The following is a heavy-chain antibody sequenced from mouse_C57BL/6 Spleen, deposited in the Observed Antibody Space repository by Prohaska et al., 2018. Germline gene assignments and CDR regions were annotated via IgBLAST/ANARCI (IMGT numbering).Heavy chain of an antibody. D-gene: IGHD2-1*01. Sequence: GLSCVGSGFTSLGFWISWFRQTPGKTLEWIGDINSDGSAINYAPSIKDRFTIFRDNDKSTLYLQMSNVLSEDTATYFCMRYGNYWYIDVWGTGTTVT. V-gene: IGHV11-2*01. J-gene: IGHJ1*03. CDR1: GFTSLGFW. CDR2: INSDGSAI. CDR3: MRYGNYWYIDV.